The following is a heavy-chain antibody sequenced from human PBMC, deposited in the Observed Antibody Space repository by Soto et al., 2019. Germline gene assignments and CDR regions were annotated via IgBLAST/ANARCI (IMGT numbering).Heavy chain of an antibody. Sequence: SETLSLTCTVSGGSVSSYYWSWIRQPPGKGLEWIGCIYYSGSTNYNPSLKSRVTISVDTSKNQFSLKLSSVTAADTAVYYCARDMGVPAASDYYYYGMDVWGQGTTVTVSS. J-gene: IGHJ6*02. CDR3: ARDMGVPAASDYYYYGMDV. D-gene: IGHD2-2*01. CDR1: GGSVSSYY. V-gene: IGHV4-59*02. CDR2: IYYSGST.